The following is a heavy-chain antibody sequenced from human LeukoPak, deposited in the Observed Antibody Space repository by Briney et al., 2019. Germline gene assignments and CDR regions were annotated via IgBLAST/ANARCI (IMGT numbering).Heavy chain of an antibody. V-gene: IGHV3-33*01. J-gene: IGHJ4*02. CDR3: ARDRDFYYYDSSGPPDY. CDR1: GFTFSSYG. CDR2: IWYDGSNK. Sequence: PGRSLRLSCAASGFTFSSYGMHWVRQAPGKGLEWVAVIWYDGSNKYYADSVKGRFTISRDNSNNTLYLQMNSLRAEDTAVYYCARDRDFYYYDSSGPPDYWGQGTLVTVSS. D-gene: IGHD3-22*01.